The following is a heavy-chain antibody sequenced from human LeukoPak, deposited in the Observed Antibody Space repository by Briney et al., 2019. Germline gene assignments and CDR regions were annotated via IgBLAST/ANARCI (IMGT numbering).Heavy chain of an antibody. CDR1: GFTFSSYV. D-gene: IGHD3-9*01. Sequence: GGSLRLSCAASGFTFSSYVMNWVRQAPGKGLEWVSYISSSSSTIYYADSVRGRFTISRDNAKNSLYLEMDSLRDEDTAVYYCARGHYDVLAVYYYYGMDVWGPGTTVTVSS. CDR3: ARGHYDVLAVYYYYGMDV. CDR2: ISSSSSTI. V-gene: IGHV3-48*02. J-gene: IGHJ6*02.